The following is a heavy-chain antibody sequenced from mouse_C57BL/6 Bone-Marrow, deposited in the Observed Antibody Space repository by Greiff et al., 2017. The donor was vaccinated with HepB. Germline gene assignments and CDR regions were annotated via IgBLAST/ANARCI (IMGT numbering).Heavy chain of an antibody. D-gene: IGHD2-10*01. CDR1: GYTFTSYW. Sequence: VQLQQPGAELVMPGASVKLSCKASGYTFTSYWMHWVKQRPGQGLEWIGEIDPSDSYTNYNQKFKGKSTLTVDKSSSTAYMQLSSLTSEDSAVYYCARSYYGVDYWGQGTTLTVSS. J-gene: IGHJ2*01. CDR2: IDPSDSYT. V-gene: IGHV1-69*01. CDR3: ARSYYGVDY.